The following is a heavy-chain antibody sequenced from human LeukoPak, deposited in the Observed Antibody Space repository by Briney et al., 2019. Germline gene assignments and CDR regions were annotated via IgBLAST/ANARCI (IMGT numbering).Heavy chain of an antibody. CDR3: AADSGGGSGSYGY. CDR1: GFTFTSSA. J-gene: IGHJ4*02. V-gene: IGHV1-58*02. D-gene: IGHD3-10*01. Sequence: GASVKVSCKASGFTFTSSAMQWVRQARGQRLEWIGWIVVGSGNTNYAQKFQERVTITRDMSTSTAYMELSSLRSEDTAVYYCAADSGGGSGSYGYWGQGTLVTVSS. CDR2: IVVGSGNT.